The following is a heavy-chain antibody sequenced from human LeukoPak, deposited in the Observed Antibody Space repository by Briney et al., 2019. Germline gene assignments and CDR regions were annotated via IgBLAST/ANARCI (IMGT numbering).Heavy chain of an antibody. D-gene: IGHD6-6*01. CDR2: INPTSVGT. CDR1: VYTFTGSY. V-gene: IGHV1-2*02. J-gene: IGHJ5*02. CDR3: ARDKIAARIKVRLLKFDP. Sequence: ASLKVSSTASVYTFTGSYMHSVRQAPGQGREWMGWINPTSVGTKHAQKFQGRVTMTSQTSLSTAYMELSRLRSDDTGVYYCARDKIAARIKVRLLKFDPWGQGTLVTVSS.